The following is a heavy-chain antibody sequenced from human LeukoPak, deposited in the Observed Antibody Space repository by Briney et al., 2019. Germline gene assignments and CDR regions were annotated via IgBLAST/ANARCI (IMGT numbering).Heavy chain of an antibody. Sequence: SETLSLTCTVSGGSISSSSYYWGWIRQPPGKGLEWIGSIYYSGSTYYNPSLKSRVTISVDTSKNQFSLNLSSMTAADTALYFCARDAPTAYCSGGTCYFDYWGQGTLVTVSS. CDR1: GGSISSSSYY. D-gene: IGHD2-15*01. CDR2: IYYSGST. J-gene: IGHJ4*02. V-gene: IGHV4-39*07. CDR3: ARDAPTAYCSGGTCYFDY.